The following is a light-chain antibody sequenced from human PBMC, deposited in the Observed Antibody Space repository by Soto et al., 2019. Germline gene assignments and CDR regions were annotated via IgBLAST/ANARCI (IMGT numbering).Light chain of an antibody. V-gene: IGKV3-15*01. CDR2: DAS. CDR3: QHYNNWPT. J-gene: IGKJ1*01. Sequence: IVMTQSPATLSVSPGESATLSCRASQSVRSNLAWYQQRPGQAPRLLIYDASTRATDIPARFSGSWSGTDFTLTISSLQSEDFAVYYCQHYNNWPTFGLGTKVEIK. CDR1: QSVRSN.